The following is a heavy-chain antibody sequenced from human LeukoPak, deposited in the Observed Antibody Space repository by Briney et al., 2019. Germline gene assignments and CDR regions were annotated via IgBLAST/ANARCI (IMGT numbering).Heavy chain of an antibody. Sequence: GGSLRLSCAASGFTFSSYAMSWVRQAPGQGLEWVSAINGSGGSTYYADSVKGRFTISRDNSKNTLYLQMNSLRAEDTAVYYCAKADTAMVNYFDYWGQGTLVTVSS. V-gene: IGHV3-23*01. J-gene: IGHJ4*02. CDR2: INGSGGST. D-gene: IGHD5-18*01. CDR3: AKADTAMVNYFDY. CDR1: GFTFSSYA.